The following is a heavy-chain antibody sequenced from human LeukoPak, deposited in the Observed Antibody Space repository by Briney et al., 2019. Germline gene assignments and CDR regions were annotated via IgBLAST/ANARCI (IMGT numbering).Heavy chain of an antibody. V-gene: IGHV1-18*01. CDR2: ISTYNGHT. Sequence: ASVKVSCKASGYSFTSYFITWVRQAPGQGLEWMGWISTYNGHTNYAQKLQGRVTMTTDTSTSTAYMELRSLRSDDTAVYYCARFAPYYYYYYMDVWGKGTTVTVSS. J-gene: IGHJ6*03. CDR1: GYSFTSYF. CDR3: ARFAPYYYYYYMDV.